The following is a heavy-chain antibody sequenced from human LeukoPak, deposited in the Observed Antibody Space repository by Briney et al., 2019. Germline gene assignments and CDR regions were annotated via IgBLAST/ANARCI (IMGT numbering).Heavy chain of an antibody. CDR2: ISSNGGST. J-gene: IGHJ4*02. CDR1: GFTFSSYA. Sequence: GGSLRLSCAASGFTFSSYAMHWVRQAPGKGLEYVSAISSNGGSTYYANSVKGRFTISRDNSKNTLYLQMGSLRAEDMAVYYCASNRPSHYDSIGGYFDYWGQGTLVTVSS. D-gene: IGHD3-22*01. V-gene: IGHV3-64*01. CDR3: ASNRPSHYDSIGGYFDY.